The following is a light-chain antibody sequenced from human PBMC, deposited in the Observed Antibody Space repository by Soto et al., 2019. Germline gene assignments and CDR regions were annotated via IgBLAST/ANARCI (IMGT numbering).Light chain of an antibody. CDR2: DAS. CDR1: QSISTW. V-gene: IGKV1-5*01. Sequence: DIQMTQSPSTLPASVGDRVTITCRASQSISTWLAWYQRKPGQAPKLLVYDASTLERGDPPRLAGSGSETDLTLTISSLQPDDLATYYCQQYESFSRTFGQGTRVEI. J-gene: IGKJ1*01. CDR3: QQYESFSRT.